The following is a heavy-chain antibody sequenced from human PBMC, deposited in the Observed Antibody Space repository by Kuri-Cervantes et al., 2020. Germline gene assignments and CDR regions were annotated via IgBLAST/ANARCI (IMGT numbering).Heavy chain of an antibody. V-gene: IGHV1-8*01. CDR3: ARAKYYYDSSGYLGFDP. Sequence: ASVKVSCKASGYTFTSYDINWVRQATGQGLEWMGWMNPNSGNTGYAQKFQGRVTMTRNTSASTAYMELSSLRSEDTAVYYCARAKYYYDSSGYLGFDPWGQGTLVTVSS. J-gene: IGHJ5*02. CDR2: MNPNSGNT. CDR1: GYTFTSYD. D-gene: IGHD3-22*01.